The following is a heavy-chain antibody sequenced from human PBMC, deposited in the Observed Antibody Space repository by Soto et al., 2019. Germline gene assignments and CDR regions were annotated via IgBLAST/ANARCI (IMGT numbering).Heavy chain of an antibody. CDR2: MNPNSGNT. CDR1: GYTFTSYD. CDR3: ARGVTIAAGLPNDYYYMDV. V-gene: IGHV1-8*01. D-gene: IGHD6-13*01. J-gene: IGHJ6*03. Sequence: ASVKVSCKASGYTFTSYDINWVRQATGQGLEWMGWMNPNSGNTGYAQKFQGRVTMTRNTSISTAYMELSSLRSEETAVYYCARGVTIAAGLPNDYYYMDVWGKGTTVTVSS.